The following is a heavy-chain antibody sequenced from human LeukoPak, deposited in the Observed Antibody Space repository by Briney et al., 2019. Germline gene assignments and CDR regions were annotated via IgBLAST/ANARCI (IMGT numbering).Heavy chain of an antibody. V-gene: IGHV3-21*01. J-gene: IGHJ4*02. Sequence: GGSLRLSCAASGFTFSSYSMNWVRQAPGKGLEWVSSISSSSSYIYYADSVKGRFTISRDNAKNSLYLQMNSLRAEDTAVYYCAREGSISRRFDYWGQGTLVTVSS. D-gene: IGHD6-6*01. CDR3: AREGSISRRFDY. CDR1: GFTFSSYS. CDR2: ISSSSSYI.